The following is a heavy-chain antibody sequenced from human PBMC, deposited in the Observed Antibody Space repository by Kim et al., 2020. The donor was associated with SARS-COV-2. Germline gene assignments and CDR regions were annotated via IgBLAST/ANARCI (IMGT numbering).Heavy chain of an antibody. CDR2: IGTAGDT. CDR3: ARGKMATPRHYYYYGMDV. Sequence: GGSLRLSCAASGFTFSSYDMHWVRQATGKGLEWVSAIGTAGDTYYPGSVKGRFTISRENAKNSLYLQMNSLRAGDTAVYYCARGKMATPRHYYYYGMDVWGQGTTVTVSS. CDR1: GFTFSSYD. J-gene: IGHJ6*02. D-gene: IGHD5-12*01. V-gene: IGHV3-13*01.